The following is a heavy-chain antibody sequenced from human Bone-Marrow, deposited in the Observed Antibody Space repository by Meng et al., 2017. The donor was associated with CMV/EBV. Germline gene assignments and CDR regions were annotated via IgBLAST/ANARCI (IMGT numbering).Heavy chain of an antibody. J-gene: IGHJ5*02. D-gene: IGHD6-13*01. V-gene: IGHV4-34*01. Sequence: SETLSLTCAMYDGSFSGYYWTWIRQPPGKGLEWIGEINHGGSTNYNPSLKSRVTISVDTSKNQFSLKLSSVTAADTAVYYCARRRGAAAAQGSNWFDPWGPGTLVTSYS. CDR2: INHGGST. CDR1: DGSFSGYY. CDR3: ARRRGAAAAQGSNWFDP.